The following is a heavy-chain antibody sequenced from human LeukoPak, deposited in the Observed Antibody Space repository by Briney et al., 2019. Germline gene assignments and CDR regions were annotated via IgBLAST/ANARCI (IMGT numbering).Heavy chain of an antibody. CDR2: IYYSGST. CDR1: GGSISSYY. CDR3: ARLTKDAFDI. J-gene: IGHJ3*02. Sequence: SETLSLTCTVSGGSISSYYWSWIRQPPGKGLEWIGYIYYSGSTNYNPSLKSRVTISVDTSKNQFSLKLSSVTAADTAVYYCARLTKDAFDIWGQGTMVTVSS. V-gene: IGHV4-59*08.